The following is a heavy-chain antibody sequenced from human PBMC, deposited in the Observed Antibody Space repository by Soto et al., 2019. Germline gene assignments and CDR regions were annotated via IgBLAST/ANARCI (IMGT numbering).Heavy chain of an antibody. V-gene: IGHV4-59*01. CDR3: ARDQRRYYDFWSGYYYYGMDV. CDR1: GDSISSYY. J-gene: IGHJ6*02. Sequence: PSETLSLTCTVSGDSISSYYWSWIRQPPGKGLEWIGYIYYSGSTNYNPSLKSRVTISVDTTKNQFSLKLSSVTAADTAVYYCARDQRRYYDFWSGYYYYGMDVWGQGTTVTVSS. D-gene: IGHD3-3*01. CDR2: IYYSGST.